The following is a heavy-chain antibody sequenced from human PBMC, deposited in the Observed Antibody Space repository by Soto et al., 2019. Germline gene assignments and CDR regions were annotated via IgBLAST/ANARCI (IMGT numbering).Heavy chain of an antibody. Sequence: QLQLQESGPGLVKPSETLSLTCTVSGGSISSSSYYWGWIRQPPGKGLEWIGSIYYSGSTYYNPSLKSRVPISVDTSKNQFSLKLSSVTAADTAVYYGARHAEGVAGSFDYWGQGTLVTVSS. CDR1: GGSISSSSYY. V-gene: IGHV4-39*01. J-gene: IGHJ4*02. CDR2: IYYSGST. D-gene: IGHD6-19*01. CDR3: ARHAEGVAGSFDY.